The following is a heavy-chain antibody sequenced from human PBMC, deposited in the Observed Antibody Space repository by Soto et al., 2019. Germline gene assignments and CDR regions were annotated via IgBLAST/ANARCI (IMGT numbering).Heavy chain of an antibody. CDR2: ISYDGSNK. CDR1: GFTFSSYG. CDR3: AKDRAGYGMDV. Sequence: AGGSLRLSCAASGFTFSSYGMHWVRQAPGKGLEWVAVISYDGSNKYYADSVKGRFTISRDNSKNTLYLQMNSLRAEDTAVYYCAKDRAGYGMDVWGQGTTVTVSS. J-gene: IGHJ6*02. V-gene: IGHV3-30*18.